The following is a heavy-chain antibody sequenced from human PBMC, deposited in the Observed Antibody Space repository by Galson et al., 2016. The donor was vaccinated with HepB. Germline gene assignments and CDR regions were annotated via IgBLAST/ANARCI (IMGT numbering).Heavy chain of an antibody. V-gene: IGHV3-7*01. CDR2: IKEDGTFQ. J-gene: IGHJ4*02. D-gene: IGHD5-24*01. CDR3: AREGLADGSYFDY. Sequence: SLRLSCAASGFTFTSCWMAWIRQAPGRGLEWVANIKEDGTFQCYVDSVKGRFTISGDNTKMSVHLQMNTLRVEDTAIYYCAREGLADGSYFDYWGQGTPVTISS. CDR1: GFTFTSCW.